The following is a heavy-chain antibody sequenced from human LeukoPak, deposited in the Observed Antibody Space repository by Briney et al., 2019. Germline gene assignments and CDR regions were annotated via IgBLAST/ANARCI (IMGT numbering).Heavy chain of an antibody. V-gene: IGHV3-7*01. D-gene: IGHD3-22*01. Sequence: GGSLRLSCAASGFTLSIYRMSWVRQAPGKGLEWVANIKQDGSEKDYVDSVKGRFTISRDNAKNSLYLQMNSLRAEDTAVYYCATNGYWGQGTLVTVSS. CDR3: ATNGY. J-gene: IGHJ4*02. CDR1: GFTLSIYR. CDR2: IKQDGSEK.